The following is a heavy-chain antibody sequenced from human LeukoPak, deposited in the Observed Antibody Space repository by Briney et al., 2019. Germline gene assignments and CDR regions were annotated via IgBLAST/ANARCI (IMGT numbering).Heavy chain of an antibody. CDR2: MNPNSGNT. CDR3: ARANYGDPGWFDP. CDR1: GYTFTSYD. V-gene: IGHV1-8*03. Sequence: GASVKVSCKAPGYTFTSYDINWVRQATGQGLEWMGWMNPNSGNTGYAQKFQGRVTITRNTSISTAYMELSSLRSEDTAVYYCARANYGDPGWFDPWGQGTLVTVSS. J-gene: IGHJ5*02. D-gene: IGHD4-17*01.